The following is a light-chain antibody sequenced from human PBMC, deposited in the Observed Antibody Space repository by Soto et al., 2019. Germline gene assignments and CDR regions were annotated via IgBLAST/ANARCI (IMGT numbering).Light chain of an antibody. Sequence: QSVLTQPASVSGSPGQSITISCTGTSSDVGGYNYVSWYQQHPGKAPKLMIYEVSNRPSGVSNRFSGSKSGNTASLTISGLQAEDKADYYCSSYTSSSIVFGGGTKLTVL. V-gene: IGLV2-14*01. CDR2: EVS. CDR1: SSDVGGYNY. CDR3: SSYTSSSIV. J-gene: IGLJ2*01.